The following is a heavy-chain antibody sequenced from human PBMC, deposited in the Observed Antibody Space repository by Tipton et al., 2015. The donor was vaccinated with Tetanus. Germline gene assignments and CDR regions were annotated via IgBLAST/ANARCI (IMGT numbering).Heavy chain of an antibody. CDR3: VRHGGLVGIYFHD. CDR2: FYYGGRT. J-gene: IGHJ4*02. CDR1: GDSIGSRSYY. D-gene: IGHD2-21*01. V-gene: IGHV4-39*01. Sequence: TLSLTCSVSGDSIGSRSYYWGWIRQPPGKGLEWIGTFYYGGRTYFNLSLKSRLTMSVDTWKNQFSLNLTSVTAADTARYFCVRHGGLVGIYFHDWGQGTLVAVSS.